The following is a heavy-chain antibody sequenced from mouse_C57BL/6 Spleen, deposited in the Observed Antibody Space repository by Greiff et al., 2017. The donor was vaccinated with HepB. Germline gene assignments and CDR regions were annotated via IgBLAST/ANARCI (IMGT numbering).Heavy chain of an antibody. D-gene: IGHD1-1*01. V-gene: IGHV1-39*01. J-gene: IGHJ4*01. CDR1: GYSFTDYN. CDR3: ARSDYGSPYYYAMDY. Sequence: EVQLQESGPELVKPGASVKISCKASGYSFTDYNMNWVKQSNGKSLEWIGVINPNYGTTSYNQKFKGKATLTVDQSSSTAYMQLNSLTSEDSAVYYCARSDYGSPYYYAMDYWGQGTSVTVSS. CDR2: INPNYGTT.